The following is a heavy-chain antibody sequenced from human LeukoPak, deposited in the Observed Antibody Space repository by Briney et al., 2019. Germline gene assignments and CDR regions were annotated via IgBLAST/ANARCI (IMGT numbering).Heavy chain of an antibody. J-gene: IGHJ4*02. Sequence: PGGSLRLSCAASGFTFDDYAMHWVRQAPGKGLEWVSGISWNSGSIGYADSVKGRFTISRDNAKNSLYLQMNSLRAEDTAVYYCAKEGAVAGILDYWGQGTLVTVSS. V-gene: IGHV3-9*01. CDR2: ISWNSGSI. CDR3: AKEGAVAGILDY. CDR1: GFTFDDYA. D-gene: IGHD6-19*01.